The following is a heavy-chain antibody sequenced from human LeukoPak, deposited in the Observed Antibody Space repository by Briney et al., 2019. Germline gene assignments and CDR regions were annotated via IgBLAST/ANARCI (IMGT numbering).Heavy chain of an antibody. J-gene: IGHJ4*02. CDR2: INPNSGGT. CDR1: GYTFTGYY. V-gene: IGHV1-2*02. CDR3: ARGEGYYGSGSTDY. Sequence: GASVKVSCKASGYTFTGYYMHWVRQAPGQGLEWMGWINPNSGGTNYAQKFQGRVTMTRDTSISTAYMELSRLRSDDTAVYYCARGEGYYGSGSTDYWGQGTLVTVSS. D-gene: IGHD3-10*01.